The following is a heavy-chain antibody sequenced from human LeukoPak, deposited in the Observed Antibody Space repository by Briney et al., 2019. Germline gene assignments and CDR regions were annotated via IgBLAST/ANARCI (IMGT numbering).Heavy chain of an antibody. Sequence: PGRSLRLSCAASGFTFSSYGMHWVRQAPGKGLEWVAVISYDGSNKYYADSVKGRFTISRDNSKNTLYLQMNSLRAEDTAVYYCARDRDSSGWFDYWGQGTLVTVSS. CDR1: GFTFSSYG. D-gene: IGHD6-19*01. V-gene: IGHV3-30*03. CDR2: ISYDGSNK. J-gene: IGHJ4*02. CDR3: ARDRDSSGWFDY.